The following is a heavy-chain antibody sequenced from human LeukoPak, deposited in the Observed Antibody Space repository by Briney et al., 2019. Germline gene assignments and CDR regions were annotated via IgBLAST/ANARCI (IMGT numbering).Heavy chain of an antibody. V-gene: IGHV3-48*04. CDR1: GFTFSTYT. CDR2: VSSSGGTI. D-gene: IGHD1-26*01. J-gene: IGHJ6*02. CDR3: ARELRYSPEWDNYYYYGMDV. Sequence: PGGSLRLSCAASGFTFSTYTMNWVRQAPGKGLEWVSYVSSSGGTIYYADSVKGRFTISRDNAKNSLYLQMNSLRAEDTAVYYCARELRYSPEWDNYYYYGMDVWGQGTTVTVSS.